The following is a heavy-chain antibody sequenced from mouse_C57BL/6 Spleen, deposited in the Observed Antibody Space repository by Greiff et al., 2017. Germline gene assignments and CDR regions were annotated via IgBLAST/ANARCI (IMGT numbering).Heavy chain of an antibody. CDR2: IDPETGGT. Sequence: VQLKQSGAELVRPGASVTLSCKASGYTFTDYEMHWVKQTHVHGLEWIGAIDPETGGTAYNQKFKGKAILTADNSSSTAYMELRSLTSEDSAVYYCTTTVVALYAMDYWGQGTSVTVSS. CDR1: GYTFTDYE. V-gene: IGHV1-15*01. D-gene: IGHD1-1*01. CDR3: TTTVVALYAMDY. J-gene: IGHJ4*01.